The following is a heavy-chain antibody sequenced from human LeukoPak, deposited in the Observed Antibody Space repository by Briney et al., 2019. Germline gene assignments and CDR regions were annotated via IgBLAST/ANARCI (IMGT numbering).Heavy chain of an antibody. D-gene: IGHD3-9*01. CDR2: ISYDGSNK. V-gene: IGHV3-30*04. Sequence: GGSLRLSCAASGFTFSSYAMHWVRQAPGKGLEWVAAISYDGSNKYYADSVKGRFTISRDNAKNSLYLQMNSLRAEDTALYFCARGPTILDFYYYYMDVWGKGTTVTISS. CDR3: ARGPTILDFYYYYMDV. CDR1: GFTFSSYA. J-gene: IGHJ6*03.